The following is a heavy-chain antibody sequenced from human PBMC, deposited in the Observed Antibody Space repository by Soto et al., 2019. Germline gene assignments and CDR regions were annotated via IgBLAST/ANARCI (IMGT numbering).Heavy chain of an antibody. Sequence: ASVNVSCKSSGYTFTGYYIHWVRQAPGQGLEWMGWINPNSGGTNYAQKFQGRVTMTRDTSISTAYMELSRLRSDDTAVYYCARGARGDKNWYFDLWGRGTLVTVSS. V-gene: IGHV1-2*02. CDR3: ARGARGDKNWYFDL. D-gene: IGHD3-16*01. CDR1: GYTFTGYY. J-gene: IGHJ2*01. CDR2: INPNSGGT.